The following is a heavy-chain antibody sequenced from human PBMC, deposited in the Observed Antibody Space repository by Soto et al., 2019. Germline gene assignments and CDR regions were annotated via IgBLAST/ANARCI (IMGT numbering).Heavy chain of an antibody. Sequence: QVQLVESGGGVVQPGRSLRLSCAASGFTFSSYAMHWVRQAPGKGLEWVAVISYDGSNKYYADSVKGRFTISRDNSKNTLYRQMNSLRAEDTAVYYCARMVGGYSTWGQGTLVTVSS. CDR3: ARMVGGYST. CDR2: ISYDGSNK. D-gene: IGHD2-21*01. J-gene: IGHJ4*02. V-gene: IGHV3-30-3*01. CDR1: GFTFSSYA.